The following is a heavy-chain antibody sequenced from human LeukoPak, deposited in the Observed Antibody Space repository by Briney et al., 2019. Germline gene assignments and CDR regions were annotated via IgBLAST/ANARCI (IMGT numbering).Heavy chain of an antibody. CDR2: ISYDGSNK. CDR3: ATAISYDILTGYYGGIDY. V-gene: IGHV3-30*04. J-gene: IGHJ4*02. Sequence: GRSLRLSCAASGFTFSSYAMHWVRQAPGKGLEWVAVISYDGSNKYYADSVKGRFTISRDNSKNTLYLQMNSLRAEDTAVYYRATAISYDILTGYYGGIDYWGQGTLVTVSS. CDR1: GFTFSSYA. D-gene: IGHD3-9*01.